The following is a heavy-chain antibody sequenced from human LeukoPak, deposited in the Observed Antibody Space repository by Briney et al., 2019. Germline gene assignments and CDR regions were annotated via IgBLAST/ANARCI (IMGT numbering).Heavy chain of an antibody. CDR3: AKDQSTYYDILTGYSHFDY. D-gene: IGHD3-9*01. CDR1: GFTFSSYA. J-gene: IGHJ4*02. CDR2: ISGSGGST. Sequence: PGGSLRLSCAASGFTFSSYAMSWVRQAPGKGLEWVSAISGSGGSTYYADSVKGRFTISRDNSKNTLYLQMNSLRAEDTAVYYCAKDQSTYYDILTGYSHFDYWGQGTLVTVSS. V-gene: IGHV3-23*01.